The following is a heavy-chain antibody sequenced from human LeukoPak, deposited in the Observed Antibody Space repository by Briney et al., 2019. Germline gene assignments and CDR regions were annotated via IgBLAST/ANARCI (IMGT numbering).Heavy chain of an antibody. Sequence: SETLSLTCTVSGGSISSSSYYWGWIRQPPGTGLEWIGSIYYSGSTNYNPSLKSRVTISVDTSKNQFSLKLSSVTAADTAVYYCARPGVGSGRYGAFDIWGQGTMVTVSS. J-gene: IGHJ3*02. CDR1: GGSISSSSYY. CDR2: IYYSGST. V-gene: IGHV4-39*07. CDR3: ARPGVGSGRYGAFDI. D-gene: IGHD5-18*01.